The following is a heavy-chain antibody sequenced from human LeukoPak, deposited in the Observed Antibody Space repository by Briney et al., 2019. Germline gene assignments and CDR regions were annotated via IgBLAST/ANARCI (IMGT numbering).Heavy chain of an antibody. CDR3: ASFLWFGELSGFDP. CDR1: GGSFSGYY. Sequence: SETLSLTCAVYGGSFSGYYWSWIRQPPGKGLEWIGEINHSGSTNYNPSLKSRVTISVDTSKNQFSLKLSSVTAADTAVYYCASFLWFGELSGFDPWGQGTLVTVSS. J-gene: IGHJ5*02. V-gene: IGHV4-34*01. CDR2: INHSGST. D-gene: IGHD3-10*01.